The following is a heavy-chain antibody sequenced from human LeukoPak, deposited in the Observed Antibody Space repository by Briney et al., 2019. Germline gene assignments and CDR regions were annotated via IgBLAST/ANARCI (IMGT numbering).Heavy chain of an antibody. CDR2: INSGGSST. Sequence: GGSLRLSCAASGFTFSSYWMHRGRQAPGKGPVWVSRINSGGSSTSSADSVKGRFTISTDNAKNTLYLQMNTLRAEDTPAYYCASFPTIGWGQGTLVNVSS. D-gene: IGHD1-26*01. J-gene: IGHJ4*02. V-gene: IGHV3-74*01. CDR1: GFTFSSYW. CDR3: ASFPTIG.